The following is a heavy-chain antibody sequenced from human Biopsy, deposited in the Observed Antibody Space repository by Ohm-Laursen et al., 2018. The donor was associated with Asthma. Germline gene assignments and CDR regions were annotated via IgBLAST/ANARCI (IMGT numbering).Heavy chain of an antibody. CDR3: VSPPGY. V-gene: IGHV4-39*01. CDR1: GGSISSGAYY. Sequence: SDTLSLTWTVSGGSISSGAYYWSWVRQPPGKGLEFIGTIYYSGSTYYNPSLKSRVTLSVDASKNQFSLKLTSVTAADTAVYYCVSPPGYWGQGTRVTVSS. J-gene: IGHJ4*02. CDR2: IYYSGST.